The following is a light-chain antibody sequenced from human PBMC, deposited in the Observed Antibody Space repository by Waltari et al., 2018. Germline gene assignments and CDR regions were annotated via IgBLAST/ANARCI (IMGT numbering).Light chain of an antibody. CDR3: LQDYNYPHT. Sequence: AIQMTQSPSSLSASVGDTVTITCRASQGIRSDLGWYQQKPGKAPKLLIYKASTLQSGVPSRFSGSGSGTEFTLTISSLQPDDFATYYCLQDYNYPHTFGQGTKLEIK. CDR1: QGIRSD. V-gene: IGKV1-6*02. J-gene: IGKJ2*01. CDR2: KAS.